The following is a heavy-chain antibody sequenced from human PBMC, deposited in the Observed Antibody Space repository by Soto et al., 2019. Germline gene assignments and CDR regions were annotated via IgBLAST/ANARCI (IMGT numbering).Heavy chain of an antibody. V-gene: IGHV1-69*01. CDR2: VIPLLGPP. CDR1: GGNFTTYG. D-gene: IGHD3-16*01. J-gene: IGHJ5*02. Sequence: QVQLVQSGAETMKSGSSVKVSCKVSGGNFTTYGIGWGRQAPGQELEWMGEVIPLLGPPNYAQRFQDSLRISTDETTTPAYMDWCILRTEDSAAYFCALRHVPRTCGGAVLAAWGQGPQVTASS. CDR3: ALRHVPRTCGGAVLAA.